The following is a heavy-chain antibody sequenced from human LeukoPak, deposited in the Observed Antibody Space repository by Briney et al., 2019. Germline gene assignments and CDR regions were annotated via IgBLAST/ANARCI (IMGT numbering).Heavy chain of an antibody. CDR2: IYYSGST. CDR3: ASSPLSKFGFDY. Sequence: KTSETLSLTCTVSGGSISSYYWSWIRQPPGKGLEWIGYIYYSGSTNNNPSLKSRVTISLDTSKNQFSLKLSAVTAADTAVYYCASSPLSKFGFDYWGQGTLVTVSS. V-gene: IGHV4-59*01. J-gene: IGHJ4*02. CDR1: GGSISSYY. D-gene: IGHD3-10*01.